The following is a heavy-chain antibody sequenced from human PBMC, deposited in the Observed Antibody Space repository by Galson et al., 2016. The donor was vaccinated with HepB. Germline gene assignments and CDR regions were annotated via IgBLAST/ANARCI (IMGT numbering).Heavy chain of an antibody. Sequence: SLRLSCAASGFAVRRDFMSWVRQVPGKGLEWVSLIYSVGTKDYADSVKGRFTISKDNSNNTLYLQMSRLKVEDTAVYYCARDVNGYFDLWGRGTLVTVSS. J-gene: IGHJ2*01. CDR1: GFAVRRDF. CDR3: ARDVNGYFDL. V-gene: IGHV3-66*01. CDR2: IYSVGTK.